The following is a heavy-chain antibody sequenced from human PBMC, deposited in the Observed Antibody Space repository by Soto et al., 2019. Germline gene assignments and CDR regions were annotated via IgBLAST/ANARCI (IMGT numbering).Heavy chain of an antibody. CDR1: GGSISSFNYF. CDR2: LYYSGNT. V-gene: IGHV4-39*01. D-gene: IGHD2-15*01. CDR3: ARGGGSTFNWFDP. J-gene: IGHJ5*02. Sequence: QLQLQESGPGLVKPSETLSLTCTVSGGSISSFNYFWGWIRQPPGKGLEWIGSLYYSGNTYYNPSLQSRVTISVDTAKEQCTLTLRSVPAADTAVYYCARGGGSTFNWFDPWGQGTLVTVSP.